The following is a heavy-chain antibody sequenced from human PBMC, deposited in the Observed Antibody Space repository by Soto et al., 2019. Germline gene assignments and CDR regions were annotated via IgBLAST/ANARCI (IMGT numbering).Heavy chain of an antibody. Sequence: ASVKVSCKASGYTFTGYYMHWVRQAPGQGLEWMGWINPNSGGTNYAQKFQGWVTMTRDTSISTAYMELSRLRSDDTAVYYCAKDSSSSSPYYDYWGQGTLVTVSS. CDR1: GYTFTGYY. V-gene: IGHV1-2*04. J-gene: IGHJ4*02. D-gene: IGHD6-6*01. CDR2: INPNSGGT. CDR3: AKDSSSSSPYYDY.